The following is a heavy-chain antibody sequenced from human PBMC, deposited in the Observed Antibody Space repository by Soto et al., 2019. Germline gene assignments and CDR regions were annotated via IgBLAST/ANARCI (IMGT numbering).Heavy chain of an antibody. CDR1: GLTFTNYW. D-gene: IGHD4-17*01. V-gene: IGHV3-74*01. J-gene: IGHJ4*02. Sequence: EVQLVESGGGLVQPGGSLRLSCAASGLTFTNYWMHWVRQAPGKGLVWVSRINSDESTTNYADSVKGRFTISRDNAKNTLYLQINSLRAEDTAVYYCALSHTVTTDYWGQGTLVTVSS. CDR3: ALSHTVTTDY. CDR2: INSDESTT.